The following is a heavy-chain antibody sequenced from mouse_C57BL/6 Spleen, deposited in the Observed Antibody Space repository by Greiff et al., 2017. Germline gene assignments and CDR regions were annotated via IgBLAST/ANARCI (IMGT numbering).Heavy chain of an antibody. Sequence: EVQLVESGPELVKPGASVKIPCTASGYTFTDYNMDWVKQSHGKSLEWIGDINPNNGGTIYNQKFKGKATLTVDKSSSTAYMELRSLTSEDTAVYYCARDYGSSYDWYFDVWGTGTTVTVSS. V-gene: IGHV1-18*01. J-gene: IGHJ1*03. CDR2: INPNNGGT. CDR3: ARDYGSSYDWYFDV. CDR1: GYTFTDYN. D-gene: IGHD1-1*01.